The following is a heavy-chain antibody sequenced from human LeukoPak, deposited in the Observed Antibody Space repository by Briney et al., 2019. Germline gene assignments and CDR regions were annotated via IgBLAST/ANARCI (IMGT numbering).Heavy chain of an antibody. D-gene: IGHD2-21*02. CDR3: ATIPLAYCGGDCHFDY. CDR2: ISAYNGNT. CDR1: GYTFTSYG. Sequence: APVKVSCKASGYTFTSYGISWVRQAPGQGLEWMGWISAYNGNTNYAQKLQGRVTMTTDTSTSTAYMEPRSLRSDDTAVYYCATIPLAYCGGDCHFDYWGQGTLVTVSS. V-gene: IGHV1-18*01. J-gene: IGHJ4*02.